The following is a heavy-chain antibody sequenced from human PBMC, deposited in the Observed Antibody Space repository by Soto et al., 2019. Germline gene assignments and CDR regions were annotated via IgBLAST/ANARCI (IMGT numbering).Heavy chain of an antibody. CDR1: GYTFTSYA. D-gene: IGHD3-9*01. CDR3: ARDYFVAWGWSLHDAFHI. CDR2: INAGNGNT. J-gene: IGHJ3*02. Sequence: QVQLVQSGAEVKKPGASVKVSCKASGYTFTSYAMHWVRQAPGQRLEWMGWINAGNGNTKYSQKFQGRVTITMDTSSSPVYMELRSVRSADMSVYYCARDYFVAWGWSLHDAFHILVQGPMVAVSS. V-gene: IGHV1-3*01.